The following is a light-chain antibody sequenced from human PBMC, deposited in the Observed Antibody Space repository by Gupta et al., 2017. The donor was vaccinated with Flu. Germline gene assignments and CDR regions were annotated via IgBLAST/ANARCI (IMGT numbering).Light chain of an antibody. CDR1: QSISTW. J-gene: IGKJ1*01. CDR2: KAS. CDR3: QQYTSYPWT. Sequence: DIQMTQSPSTLSASVGDRVTITCRASQSISTWLAWHQQKSGKAPKVLIYKASNLESGVPSRFSGSGSGTEFTLTISSLQADDFATYYCQQYTSYPWTFGQGTKVEIK. V-gene: IGKV1-5*03.